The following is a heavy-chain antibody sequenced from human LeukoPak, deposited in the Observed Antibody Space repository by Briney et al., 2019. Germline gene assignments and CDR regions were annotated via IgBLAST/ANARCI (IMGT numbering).Heavy chain of an antibody. CDR2: ISGSGGST. CDR3: AKDLWGIAVAGTIDY. J-gene: IGHJ4*02. V-gene: IGHV3-23*01. Sequence: PEGSLRLSCAASGFTFSSYALNWVRQAPGKGLEWVSSISGSGGSTYYADSVKGRFTISRDNSKNTLYLQMNSLRAEDTAVYYCAKDLWGIAVAGTIDYWGQGMLVTVSS. CDR1: GFTFSSYA. D-gene: IGHD6-13*01.